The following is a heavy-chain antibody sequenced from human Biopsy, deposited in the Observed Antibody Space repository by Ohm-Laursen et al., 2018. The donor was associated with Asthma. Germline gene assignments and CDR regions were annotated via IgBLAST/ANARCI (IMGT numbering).Heavy chain of an antibody. D-gene: IGHD6-13*01. V-gene: IGHV1-2*06. CDR3: ARGQKSAGDRWFDP. J-gene: IGHJ5*02. Sequence: VASVKVSCKASGFSFDNYFMHWVRQAPGQGLEWMGRINPNSGGTNYAQKFQGRVTMTRDTSISTAYMEVSRLRSDDTAVYYCARGQKSAGDRWFDPWGQGTLVTVSS. CDR2: INPNSGGT. CDR1: GFSFDNYF.